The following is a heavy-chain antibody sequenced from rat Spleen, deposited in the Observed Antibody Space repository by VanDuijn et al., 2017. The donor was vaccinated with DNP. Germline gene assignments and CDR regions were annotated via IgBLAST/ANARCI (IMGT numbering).Heavy chain of an antibody. CDR1: GFTFSDYY. V-gene: IGHV5-20*01. J-gene: IGHJ2*01. CDR3: TRSYPGIRGYYFDY. Sequence: EVQLVESGGGLVQPGRSLKLSCAASGFTFSDYYMAWVRQAPTKGLEWVASIRYDGGSTYYTDSVKGRLTISRDSAKSTLYLQMNSLRSEDTATYYWTRSYPGIRGYYFDYWGQGVMVTVSS. CDR2: IRYDGGST. D-gene: IGHD1-4*01.